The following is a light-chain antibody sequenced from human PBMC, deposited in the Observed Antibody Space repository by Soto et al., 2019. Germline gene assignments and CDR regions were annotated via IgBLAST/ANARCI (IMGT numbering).Light chain of an antibody. Sequence: DIQMTQSPSSLSASVGDRVTISCRASQSISRNLNWYQQHPGKAPKLLVFAASNLQSGVPSRFTGSGSGTHFTLTIISLQPEDVATYHCQQSYTSPWTFGQGTRVQI. CDR3: QQSYTSPWT. J-gene: IGKJ1*01. V-gene: IGKV1-39*01. CDR2: AAS. CDR1: QSISRN.